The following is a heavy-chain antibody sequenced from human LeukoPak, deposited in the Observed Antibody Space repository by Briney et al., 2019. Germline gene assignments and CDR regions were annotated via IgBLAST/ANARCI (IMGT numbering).Heavy chain of an antibody. CDR3: AINGGGDSGYGNFDY. CDR2: INWNSDSI. V-gene: IGHV3-9*01. Sequence: GGSLRLSCAASGFTFDDYAMHWVRQVPGKGLEWVSGINWNSDSIGYADSVEGRFTTSRDNAKNSLYLQMNSLRAEDTAFYYCAINGGGDSGYGNFDYWGQGTLVTVSS. J-gene: IGHJ4*02. CDR1: GFTFDDYA. D-gene: IGHD5-12*01.